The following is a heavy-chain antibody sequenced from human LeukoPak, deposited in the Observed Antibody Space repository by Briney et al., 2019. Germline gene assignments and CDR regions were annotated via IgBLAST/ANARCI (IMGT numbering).Heavy chain of an antibody. Sequence: GGSLRLSCAASGFTFSSYAMSWVRQAPGKGLEWVSYISSSGSTIYYADSVKGRFTISRDNAKNSLYLQMNSLRAEDTAVYYCARGGSSSWYNFYYFDYWGQGTLVTVSS. CDR3: ARGGSSSWYNFYYFDY. CDR1: GFTFSSYA. CDR2: ISSSGSTI. J-gene: IGHJ4*02. V-gene: IGHV3-48*04. D-gene: IGHD6-13*01.